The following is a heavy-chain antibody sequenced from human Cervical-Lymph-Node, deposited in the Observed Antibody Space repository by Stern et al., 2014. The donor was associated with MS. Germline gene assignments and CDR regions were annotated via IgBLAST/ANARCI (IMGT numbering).Heavy chain of an antibody. V-gene: IGHV3-73*02. Sequence: EVQLVESGGGLVQPGGSLKVSPAASGFFFSGSAMHWVRQASGKGLEWVGRVRDKGRHFATAYAESVKGRFTISRDDSRNMVLLQMNSLKSEDTAVYYCARSRGYCDEVGCYDTRLDYWGRGVRVIVSS. CDR2: VRDKGRHFAT. J-gene: IGHJ4*02. CDR1: GFFFSGSA. D-gene: IGHD2-15*01. CDR3: ARSRGYCDEVGCYDTRLDY.